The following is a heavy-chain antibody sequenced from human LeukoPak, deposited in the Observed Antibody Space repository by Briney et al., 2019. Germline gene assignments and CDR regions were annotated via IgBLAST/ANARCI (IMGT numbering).Heavy chain of an antibody. V-gene: IGHV3-20*04. CDR1: GFTFDDYG. Sequence: RPGGSLRLSCAASGFTFDDYGMSWVRHAPGKGLEWVSGINWNGGSTGYADSVKGRFTISRDNAKNSLYLQMNSLRAEDTALYYCARDMYCSSTSCHTVFDYWGQGTLVTVSS. D-gene: IGHD2-2*01. CDR3: ARDMYCSSTSCHTVFDY. CDR2: INWNGGST. J-gene: IGHJ4*02.